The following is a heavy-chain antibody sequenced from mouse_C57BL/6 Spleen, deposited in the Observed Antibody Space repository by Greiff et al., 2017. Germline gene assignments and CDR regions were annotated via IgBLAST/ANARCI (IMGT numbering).Heavy chain of an antibody. J-gene: IGHJ3*01. CDR1: GYAFSSSW. Sequence: QVQLQQSGPELVKPGASVKISCKASGYAFSSSWMNWVKQRPGKGLEWIGRIYPGDGDTNYNQKFKGKATLTVDTSSSTAYMQLSSLTSEDSAVYYCARSGYSNYGWCAYWGQGTLVTVSA. D-gene: IGHD2-5*01. CDR3: ARSGYSNYGWCAY. V-gene: IGHV1-82*01. CDR2: IYPGDGDT.